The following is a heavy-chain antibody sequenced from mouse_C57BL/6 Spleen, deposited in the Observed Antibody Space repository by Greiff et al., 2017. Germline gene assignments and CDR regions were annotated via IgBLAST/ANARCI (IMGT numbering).Heavy chain of an antibody. CDR3: ARSYYYNYAMDY. D-gene: IGHD1-1*01. J-gene: IGHJ4*01. V-gene: IGHV5-6*01. CDR1: GFTFSSYG. Sequence: EVKVVESGGDLVKPGGSLKLSCAASGFTFSSYGMSWVRQTPDKRLEWVATISSGGSYTYYPDRVKGRFTISRDNDKNTLYLQMSSLKSEDTAMYYCARSYYYNYAMDYWGQGTSVTVSS. CDR2: ISSGGSYT.